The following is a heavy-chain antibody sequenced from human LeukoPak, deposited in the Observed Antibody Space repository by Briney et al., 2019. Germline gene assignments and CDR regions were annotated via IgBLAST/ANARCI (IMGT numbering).Heavy chain of an antibody. D-gene: IGHD2-21*02. CDR1: GFTFSSYA. J-gene: IGHJ4*02. Sequence: PGGSLRLSCAASGFTFSSYAMSWVRQAPGKGLEWVSAISGSDGSTYYADSVKGRFTISRDNSKNTLYLQMNSLSAEDTAVYYCEKDLGGSGDYRPYWGQGSVLTVSS. V-gene: IGHV3-23*01. CDR2: ISGSDGST. CDR3: EKDLGGSGDYRPY.